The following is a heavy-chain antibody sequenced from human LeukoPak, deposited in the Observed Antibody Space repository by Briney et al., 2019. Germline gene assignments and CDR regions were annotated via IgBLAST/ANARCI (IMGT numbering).Heavy chain of an antibody. Sequence: GSLRLSCAASGFTFSSYEMNWVRQAPGKGLEWVSYISSSGSTIYYADSVKGRFTISRDNAKNSLYLQMNSLRAEDTAVYYCARPAPATEDYYYYMDVWGKGTTVTISS. J-gene: IGHJ6*03. CDR1: GFTFSSYE. V-gene: IGHV3-48*03. CDR3: ARPAPATEDYYYYMDV. D-gene: IGHD2-2*01. CDR2: ISSSGSTI.